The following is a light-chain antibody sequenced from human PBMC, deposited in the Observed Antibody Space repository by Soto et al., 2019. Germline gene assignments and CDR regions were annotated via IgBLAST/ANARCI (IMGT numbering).Light chain of an antibody. V-gene: IGKV3-15*01. CDR3: QHYNNWPPWT. Sequence: EIVMTQSPATLSVSPGERATPSCRASQYISNTLAWYQQKPGQAPRLLIYGASTRATGIPARFSGSGSGTEFTLTISSLQSEDFAVYYCQHYNNWPPWTFGQGTKVEI. CDR1: QYISNT. J-gene: IGKJ1*01. CDR2: GAS.